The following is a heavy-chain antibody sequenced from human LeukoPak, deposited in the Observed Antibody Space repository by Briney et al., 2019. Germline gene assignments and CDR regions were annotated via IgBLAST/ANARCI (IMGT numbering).Heavy chain of an antibody. CDR3: ARGPSSGWSNFPHN. V-gene: IGHV1-2*02. CDR2: INPNSGGT. J-gene: IGHJ4*02. Sequence: ASVKVSCKASGYIFTGYYMHWVRQAPGQGLEWMGWINPNSGGTNYAQKFQGRVTMTRDTSISTAYMELSRLRSDDTAVYYCARGPSSGWSNFPHNWGQGTLVTVSS. D-gene: IGHD6-19*01. CDR1: GYIFTGYY.